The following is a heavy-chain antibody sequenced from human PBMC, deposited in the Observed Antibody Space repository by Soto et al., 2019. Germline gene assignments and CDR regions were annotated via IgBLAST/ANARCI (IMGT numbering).Heavy chain of an antibody. J-gene: IGHJ5*02. CDR2: INAGNGNT. CDR3: ARDPLSSPVWFDP. CDR1: GYTFTSYA. Sequence: GXSVKVSCKASGYTFTSYAMHWVRQAPGQRLEWMGWINAGNGNTKYSQKFQGRVTITRDTSASTAYMELSSLRSEETAVYYCARDPLSSPVWFDPWGQGTLVTVSS. V-gene: IGHV1-3*01. D-gene: IGHD6-6*01.